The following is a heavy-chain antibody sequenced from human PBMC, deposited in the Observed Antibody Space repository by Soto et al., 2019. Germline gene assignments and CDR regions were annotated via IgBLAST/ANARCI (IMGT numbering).Heavy chain of an antibody. CDR2: ISRSGTYI. CDR1: GFTFSSYS. D-gene: IGHD3-22*01. Sequence: GGSLRLSCAASGFTFSSYSMNWVRQAPGKGLEWVSSISRSGTYIYYADSVKGRFTISRDNAKNSLYLQMNSLRAEDTAVYYCAKRITMIVVVIPYYGMDVWGQGTTVTVSS. CDR3: AKRITMIVVVIPYYGMDV. V-gene: IGHV3-21*01. J-gene: IGHJ6*02.